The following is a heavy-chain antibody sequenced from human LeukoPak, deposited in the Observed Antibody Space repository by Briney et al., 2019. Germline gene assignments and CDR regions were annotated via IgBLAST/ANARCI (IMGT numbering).Heavy chain of an antibody. J-gene: IGHJ3*02. D-gene: IGHD6-13*01. CDR1: GFTFSNYP. Sequence: PGRSLRLSCAASGFTFSNYPMHWVRQAPGKGLEWVAVISYDGNNKYYADSVKGRFTISRDNSKNTLYLLMNSLRLDDTAVYYCAKGGYSSSLGAFDIWGQGTMVTVSS. CDR2: ISYDGNNK. CDR3: AKGGYSSSLGAFDI. V-gene: IGHV3-30*01.